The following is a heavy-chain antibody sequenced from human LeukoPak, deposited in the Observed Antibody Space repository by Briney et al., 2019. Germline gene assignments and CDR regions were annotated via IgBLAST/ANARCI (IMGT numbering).Heavy chain of an antibody. CDR2: IKQDGSEK. CDR3: ARGLRYFDWLLYRWYYYYYMDV. V-gene: IGHV3-7*01. D-gene: IGHD3-9*01. J-gene: IGHJ6*03. Sequence: GGSLRLSCAASGFTFSSYWMSWVRQAPGKGLEWVANIKQDGSEKYYVDSVKGRFTISRDNAKNSLYLQMNSLRAEDTAVYYCARGLRYFDWLLYRWYYYYYMDVWGKGTTVTISS. CDR1: GFTFSSYW.